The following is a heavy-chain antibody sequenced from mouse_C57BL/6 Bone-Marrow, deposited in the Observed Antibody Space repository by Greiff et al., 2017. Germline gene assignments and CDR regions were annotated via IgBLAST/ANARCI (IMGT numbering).Heavy chain of an antibody. J-gene: IGHJ4*01. CDR2: INPNYGTT. CDR1: GYSFTDYN. Sequence: VQLQQSGPELVKPGASVKISCKASGYSFTDYNMNWVKQSNGKSLEWIGVINPNYGTTSYNQKFKGKAKLSVDKTSSTAYMQPNSLTSEDSAVYYCARGYDYDYAMDYWGQGTSVTVSS. V-gene: IGHV1-39*01. CDR3: ARGYDYDYAMDY. D-gene: IGHD2-4*01.